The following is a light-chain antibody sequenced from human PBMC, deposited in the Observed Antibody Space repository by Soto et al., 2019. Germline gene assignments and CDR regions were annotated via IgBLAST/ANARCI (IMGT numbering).Light chain of an antibody. CDR3: SSYAGSNLV. CDR1: SSDVGGYNY. CDR2: EVS. Sequence: QSALTQPPSASGSPGQSVTISCTGTSSDVGGYNYVSWYQQHPGKAPKVMIYEVSKQPSGVPDRFSGSKSGNTASLTVSGLQAEDEADYYCSSYAGSNLVFGGGTKLTVL. V-gene: IGLV2-8*01. J-gene: IGLJ2*01.